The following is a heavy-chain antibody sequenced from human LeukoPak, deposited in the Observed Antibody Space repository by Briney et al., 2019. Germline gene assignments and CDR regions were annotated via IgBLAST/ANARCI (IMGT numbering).Heavy chain of an antibody. CDR3: ARAEVHQLWLLNYYYMDV. Sequence: ASVKVSCKASGGTFSSYAISWVRQAPGQGLEWMGGIIPIFCTANYAQNFQGRVTITADESTSTAYMQLSSLRSEDTAVYYCARAEVHQLWLLNYYYMDVWGKGTTVTVSS. D-gene: IGHD5-18*01. CDR2: IIPIFCTA. J-gene: IGHJ6*03. CDR1: GGTFSSYA. V-gene: IGHV1-69*01.